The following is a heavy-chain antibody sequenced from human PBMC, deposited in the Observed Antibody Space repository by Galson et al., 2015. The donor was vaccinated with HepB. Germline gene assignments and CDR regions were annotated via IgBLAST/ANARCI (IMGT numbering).Heavy chain of an antibody. J-gene: IGHJ4*02. V-gene: IGHV3-7*01. D-gene: IGHD6-19*01. CDR2: INQDGSKK. CDR3: ARDHTVAGLLWDY. CDR1: GFTFSSYW. Sequence: SLRLSCAASGFTFSSYWMNWVRQAPGKGLEWVASINQDGSKKYYVDSVKGRFTISRDNAKNSLYLQMNSLGAEDTAVYYCARDHTVAGLLWDYWGQGTLVTVSS.